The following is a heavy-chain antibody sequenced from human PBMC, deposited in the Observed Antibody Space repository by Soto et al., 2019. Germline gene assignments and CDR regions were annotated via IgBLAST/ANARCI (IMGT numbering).Heavy chain of an antibody. CDR1: GFTFSSYA. D-gene: IGHD3-3*01. V-gene: IGHV3-23*01. J-gene: IGHJ4*02. CDR3: AKDQTIFGIYFVY. Sequence: PGGSLRLSCTASGFTFSSYAMSWVRQAPGKGLEWVSAISGSGGSTYYADSVKGRFTISRDNSKSTLYLQMNSLRAEDTAVYYCAKDQTIFGIYFVYLDQALLVSVS. CDR2: ISGSGGST.